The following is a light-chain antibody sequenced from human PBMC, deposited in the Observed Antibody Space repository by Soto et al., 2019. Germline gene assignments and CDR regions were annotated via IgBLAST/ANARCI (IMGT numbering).Light chain of an antibody. CDR1: QSLSTW. CDR3: QQYNGYSLT. J-gene: IGKJ4*01. CDR2: KAS. Sequence: DIQMTQSPSTLSASLGDRVTITCRASQSLSTWLAWYQQKPGKAPKLLIYKASNLQSGVPSRFSGSGSGTEFTLTISSLQPDDFATYYCQQYNGYSLTFGGGTKVEIK. V-gene: IGKV1-5*03.